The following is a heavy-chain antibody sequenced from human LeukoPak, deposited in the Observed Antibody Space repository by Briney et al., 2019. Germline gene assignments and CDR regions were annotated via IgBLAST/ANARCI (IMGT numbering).Heavy chain of an antibody. D-gene: IGHD3-10*01. Sequence: GGPLRLSCAASGFTFNNYAMSWVRQAPGKGLEWVSGISGSGGSTYYADSVKGRFTISRDNSKNTLYLQMNSLTAEDTAVYYCAKDSVPYYYGSGSYPDYWGQGTLVTVSS. J-gene: IGHJ4*02. V-gene: IGHV3-23*01. CDR2: ISGSGGST. CDR3: AKDSVPYYYGSGSYPDY. CDR1: GFTFNNYA.